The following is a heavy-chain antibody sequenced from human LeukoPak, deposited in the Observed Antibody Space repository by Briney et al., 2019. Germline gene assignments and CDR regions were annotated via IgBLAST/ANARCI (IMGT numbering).Heavy chain of an antibody. CDR3: ARPQWFGELNDAFDI. D-gene: IGHD3-10*01. CDR2: IRYDGTNK. V-gene: IGHV3-30*02. J-gene: IGHJ3*02. CDR1: GFIFNIHG. Sequence: GGSLRLSCTASGFIFNIHGMHWVRQAPGKGLEWVAFIRYDGTNKYYADSVKGRFTISRDNSKNTLYLQMNSLRAEDTAVYYCARPQWFGELNDAFDIWGQGTMVTVSS.